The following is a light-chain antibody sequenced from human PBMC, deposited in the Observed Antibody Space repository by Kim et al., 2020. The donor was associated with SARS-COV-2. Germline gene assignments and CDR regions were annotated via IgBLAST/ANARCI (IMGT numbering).Light chain of an antibody. J-gene: IGLJ3*02. CDR1: SGHSSYA. CDR3: QTWGTGTNWV. Sequence: VKLTCTLSSGHSSYAIAWHQQQPEKGPRYLMKLNSDGSHSKGDGIPDRFSGSSSGAERYLTISSLQSEDEADYYCQTWGTGTNWVFGGGTKLTVL. CDR2: LNSDGSH. V-gene: IGLV4-69*01.